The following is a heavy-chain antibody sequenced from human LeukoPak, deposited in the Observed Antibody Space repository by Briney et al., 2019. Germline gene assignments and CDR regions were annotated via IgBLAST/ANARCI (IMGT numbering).Heavy chain of an antibody. J-gene: IGHJ4*02. CDR1: GYTFTGYY. CDR2: ISPNNGGT. D-gene: IGHD2-2*02. V-gene: IGHV1-2*02. Sequence: ASVKVSCKASGYTFTGYYIHWVRQAPGQGLEWMGGISPNNGGTDYAQKFQGRVTMTRDTSIDTAYMELSSLRSDDTAVFYCARLGPGAIDFDYWGQGTLVTVSS. CDR3: ARLGPGAIDFDY.